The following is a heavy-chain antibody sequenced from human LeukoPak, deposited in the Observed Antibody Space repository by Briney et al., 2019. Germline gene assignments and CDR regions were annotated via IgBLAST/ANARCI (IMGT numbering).Heavy chain of an antibody. CDR3: ARMGGYSGYDLNY. V-gene: IGHV3-33*08. J-gene: IGHJ4*02. CDR1: GFTFSSYW. Sequence: PGGSLRLSCAASGFTFSSYWMSWVRQAPGKGLEWVADIWYDGSNKYYADSVKGRFTISRDNSKNTLYLQMNSLRAEDTAVYYCARMGGYSGYDLNYWGQGTLVTVSS. D-gene: IGHD5-12*01. CDR2: IWYDGSNK.